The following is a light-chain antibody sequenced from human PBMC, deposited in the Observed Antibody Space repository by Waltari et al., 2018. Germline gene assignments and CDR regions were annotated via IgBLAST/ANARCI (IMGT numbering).Light chain of an antibody. J-gene: IGKJ4*01. Sequence: VTTPPPATLSALPGERITLSWGASQSISSHLAWYQQKPGQPPRLVIYSASSRATGVPVRFSGSESGTDFTLTISNLQSEDFAVYYCQQYNNWPLTFGGGTKVEL. CDR2: SAS. CDR1: QSISSH. V-gene: IGKV3-15*01. CDR3: QQYNNWPLT.